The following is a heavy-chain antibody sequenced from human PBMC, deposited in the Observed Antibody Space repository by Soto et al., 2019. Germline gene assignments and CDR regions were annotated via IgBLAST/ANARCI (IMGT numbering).Heavy chain of an antibody. CDR1: GSSFSTHT. V-gene: IGHV1-69*08. CDR3: ARDHYCEAVTCFGQRDF. D-gene: IGHD2-21*01. Sequence: QVQLVQSGAELRRPGSSVKVSCEVFGSSFSTHTLSWVRQAPGRGPEWIGRIIPMFGITPYAERFQGRVTITADRSTNTAYLELSGLRLGDTAVYYCARDHYCEAVTCFGQRDFWGTGTLVPVSS. J-gene: IGHJ4*01. CDR2: IIPMFGIT.